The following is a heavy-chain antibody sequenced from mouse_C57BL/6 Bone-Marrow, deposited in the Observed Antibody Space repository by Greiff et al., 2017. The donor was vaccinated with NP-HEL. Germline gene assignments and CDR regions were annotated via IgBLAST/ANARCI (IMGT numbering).Heavy chain of an antibody. J-gene: IGHJ2*01. V-gene: IGHV5-17*01. CDR2: ISSGSSTI. Sequence: EVKLQESGGGLVKPGGSLKLSCAASGFTFSDYGMHWVRQAPEKGLEWVAYISSGSSTIYYVDTVKGRFTISRDNAKNTLFLQMTSLRSEDTAMYYCARGGYYDDYWGQGTTLTVSS. D-gene: IGHD1-1*02. CDR3: ARGGYYDDY. CDR1: GFTFSDYG.